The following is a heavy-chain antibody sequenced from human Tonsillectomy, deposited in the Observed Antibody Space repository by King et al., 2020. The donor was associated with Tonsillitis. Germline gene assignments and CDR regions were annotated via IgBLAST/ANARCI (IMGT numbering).Heavy chain of an antibody. J-gene: IGHJ6*03. V-gene: IGHV4-34*01. Sequence: VQLQQWGAGLLKPSETLSLTCAVYGGSFSGYYWSWIRQPPGKGLEWIGEINHSGSTNYNPSLKSRVTISVDTSKNQFSLKLSSVTAADTAVYYCARAANATPLRVYGVMDVWGKGTTVTVSS. CDR3: ARAANATPLRVYGVMDV. D-gene: IGHD6-13*01. CDR2: INHSGST. CDR1: GGSFSGYY.